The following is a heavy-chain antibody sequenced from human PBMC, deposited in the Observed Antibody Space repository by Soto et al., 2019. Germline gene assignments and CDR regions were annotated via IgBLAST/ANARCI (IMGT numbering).Heavy chain of an antibody. CDR2: IYYSGST. Sequence: SXTLSLTCTVSGGSMSSSSYYWCWIRQPPGKGLEWIGSIYYSGSTYYNPSLKSRVTISVDTSKNQFSLKLSSVTAADTAVYYCARQGQLVYYFDYWGQGTLVTVSS. J-gene: IGHJ4*02. D-gene: IGHD6-6*01. CDR3: ARQGQLVYYFDY. CDR1: GGSMSSSSYY. V-gene: IGHV4-39*01.